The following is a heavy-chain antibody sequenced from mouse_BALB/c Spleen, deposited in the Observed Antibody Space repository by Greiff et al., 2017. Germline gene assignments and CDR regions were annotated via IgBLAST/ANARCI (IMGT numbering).Heavy chain of an antibody. J-gene: IGHJ3*01. V-gene: IGHV2-9*02. CDR1: GFSLTSYG. CDR2: IWAGGST. Sequence: VQGVESGPGLVAPSQSLSITCTVSGFSLTSYGVHWVRQPPGKGLEWLGVIWAGGSTNYNSALMPRLSISKDNSKSQVFLKMNSLQTDDTAMYYCARESTMITVFAYWGQGTLVTVSA. D-gene: IGHD2-4*01. CDR3: ARESTMITVFAY.